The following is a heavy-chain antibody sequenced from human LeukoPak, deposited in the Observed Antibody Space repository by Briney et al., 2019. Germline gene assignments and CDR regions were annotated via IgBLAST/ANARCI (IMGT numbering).Heavy chain of an antibody. D-gene: IGHD6-13*01. Sequence: ASVKVSCKASGYTFTGYYMHWVRQAPGQGLEWMGWINPNSGGTNYARKFQGRVTMTRDTSISTAYMELSRLRSDDTAVYYCARTYSSREDAFDIWGQGTMVTVSS. CDR2: INPNSGGT. V-gene: IGHV1-2*02. CDR3: ARTYSSREDAFDI. CDR1: GYTFTGYY. J-gene: IGHJ3*02.